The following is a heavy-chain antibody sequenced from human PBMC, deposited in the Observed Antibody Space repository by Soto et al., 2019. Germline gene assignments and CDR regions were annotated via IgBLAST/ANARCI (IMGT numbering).Heavy chain of an antibody. D-gene: IGHD3-9*01. Sequence: EVQLLQSGGGLVQPGGSLRLSCAASGFSFTFYAMSWVRQAPGKGLEWVSAISGNGATTFYADSMKGRFTISRDNSRDTLYLQMTRLRAEDTAVYFCAREHCCPLGRYFADGGVGWVDPWGRGTLVTVSS. J-gene: IGHJ5*02. CDR2: ISGNGATT. CDR3: AREHCCPLGRYFADGGVGWVDP. CDR1: GFSFTFYA. V-gene: IGHV3-23*01.